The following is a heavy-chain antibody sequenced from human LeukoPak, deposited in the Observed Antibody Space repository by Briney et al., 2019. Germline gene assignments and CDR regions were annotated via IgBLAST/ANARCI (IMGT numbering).Heavy chain of an antibody. J-gene: IGHJ4*02. V-gene: IGHV3-74*01. CDR3: ARGYSGTYRIDY. D-gene: IGHD1-26*01. CDR2: INSDGSST. CDR1: GFTFSSYW. Sequence: GGSLRLSCAASGFTFSSYWMHWVRHAPGKGLVWVSRINSDGSSTSYADSVKGRFTISRDNAKNTLSLQMNRLRADDTAVYYCARGYSGTYRIDYWGQGTLVTVSS.